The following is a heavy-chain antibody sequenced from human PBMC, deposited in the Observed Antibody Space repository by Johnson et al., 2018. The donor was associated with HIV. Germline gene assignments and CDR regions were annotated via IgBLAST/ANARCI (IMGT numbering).Heavy chain of an antibody. CDR2: IWYDGSNK. CDR3: VREGGYCSGGSCYWAFDL. J-gene: IGHJ3*01. Sequence: VQLVESGGGVVQPGRSLRLSCAASGFTFSSYGMHWVRQAPGKGLEWVAVIWYDGSNKYYADSVKGRFTISRDNSKNTLYLQMNSLRAEDTALYYCVREGGYCSGGSCYWAFDLWGQGTMVTVSS. V-gene: IGHV3-33*01. CDR1: GFTFSSYG. D-gene: IGHD2-15*01.